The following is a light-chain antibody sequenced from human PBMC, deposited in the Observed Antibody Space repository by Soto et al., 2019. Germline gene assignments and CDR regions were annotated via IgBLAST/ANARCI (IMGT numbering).Light chain of an antibody. CDR1: QNIYINS. CDR2: GGS. J-gene: IGKJ3*01. Sequence: EIVLTQSPDTLTLSPGERATLSCRASQNIYINSLAWYQQRPGQAPRLLIYGGSTRATAVPDRFSGSGSGTDFAPTISRLEPEDFAVYYCQQYGAPPLAFGPGTKV. V-gene: IGKV3-20*01. CDR3: QQYGAPPLA.